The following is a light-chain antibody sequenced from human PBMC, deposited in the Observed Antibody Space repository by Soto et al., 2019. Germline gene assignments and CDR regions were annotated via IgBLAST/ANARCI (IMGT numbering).Light chain of an antibody. Sequence: DIQMTHSPSTLSASVGDRVTITCRSSQSISSWLAWYQQKPGKAPKLLIHDASSLESGVPSRFSGSGSGTEFTLTISSLQPDDFATYYCQQYNSYSTFGQGTKVDI. V-gene: IGKV1-5*01. CDR3: QQYNSYST. CDR2: DAS. CDR1: QSISSW. J-gene: IGKJ1*01.